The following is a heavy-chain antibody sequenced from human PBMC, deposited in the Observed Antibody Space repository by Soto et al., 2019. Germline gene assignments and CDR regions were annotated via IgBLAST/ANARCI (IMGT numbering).Heavy chain of an antibody. Sequence: PGGSLRLSCAASGFTFSSYAMSWVRQAPGKGLEWVSAISGSGGSTYYADSVKGRFTISRDNSKNSLYLQMNSLRAEDTAVYYCAKNDFWSGYTSCYWGQGTLVTSPQ. J-gene: IGHJ4*02. D-gene: IGHD3-3*01. CDR2: ISGSGGST. CDR1: GFTFSSYA. V-gene: IGHV3-23*01. CDR3: AKNDFWSGYTSCY.